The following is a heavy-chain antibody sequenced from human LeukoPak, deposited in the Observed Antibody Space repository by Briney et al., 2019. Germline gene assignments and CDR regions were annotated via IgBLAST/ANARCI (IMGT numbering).Heavy chain of an antibody. CDR3: ARAYGSGSYFPSDFDY. CDR2: TYHRSRWYN. V-gene: IGHV6-1*01. CDR1: GDFVSSNSAA. Sequence: SQTLSLTCGISGDFVSSNSAAWNWIRQSPSRGLEWLGRTYHRSRWYNDYAVSVKSRITINPDTSKNQFSLQLNSVTPEDTAVYYCARAYGSGSYFPSDFDYWGQGTLVTVSS. J-gene: IGHJ4*02. D-gene: IGHD3-10*01.